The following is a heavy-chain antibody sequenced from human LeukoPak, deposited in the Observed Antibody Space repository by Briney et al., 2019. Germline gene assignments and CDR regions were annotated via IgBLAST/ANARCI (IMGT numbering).Heavy chain of an antibody. CDR2: ISLNGGSI. CDR1: GFTFGDYA. Sequence: SLTLSCTASGFTFGDYAMHWVRQPPGKGLGWVSGISLNGGSIGYADSVKGRFTISRDDAKNSLHLQMNSLRTEDTAFYYCAKLTKKMYSSSWKGGFDSWGQGTLVTVSS. V-gene: IGHV3-9*01. J-gene: IGHJ4*02. D-gene: IGHD6-13*01. CDR3: AKLTKKMYSSSWKGGFDS.